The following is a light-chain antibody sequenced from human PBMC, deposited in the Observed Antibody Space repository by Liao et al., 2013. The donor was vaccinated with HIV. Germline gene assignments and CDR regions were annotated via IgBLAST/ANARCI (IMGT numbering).Light chain of an antibody. CDR2: QDD. Sequence: SYELTQPPSVSVSPGQTASITCSGDKLGDKYVCWYQHKPGQSPLVVIFQDDKRPSGIPERFSGSNSGNTATLTISGTQAVDEADYYCQVWDSNTALFGGGTKLTVL. V-gene: IGLV3-1*01. CDR1: KLGDKY. CDR3: QVWDSNTAL. J-gene: IGLJ2*01.